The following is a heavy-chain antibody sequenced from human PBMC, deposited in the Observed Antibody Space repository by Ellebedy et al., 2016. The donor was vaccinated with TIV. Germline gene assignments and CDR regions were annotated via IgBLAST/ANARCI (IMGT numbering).Heavy chain of an antibody. D-gene: IGHD3-3*01. CDR3: AGEFRYDFWRGPLDH. CDR2: IYYTGST. J-gene: IGHJ4*02. V-gene: IGHV4-59*11. Sequence: SETLSLXCTVSLGSISSHYWTWIRQPPGKGLAWIGDIYYTGSTSYSPSLTGRVTISIDTPKNQFSLKVTSVTAADTAVYYCAGEFRYDFWRGPLDHWGQGTLVTVSS. CDR1: LGSISSHY.